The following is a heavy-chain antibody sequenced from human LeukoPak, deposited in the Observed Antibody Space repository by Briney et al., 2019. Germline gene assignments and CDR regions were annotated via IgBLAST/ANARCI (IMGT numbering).Heavy chain of an antibody. Sequence: PGGSLRLSCAASGFTFSSYWMSWVRQAPGKGLEWVANIKQDGSEKCYVDSVKGRFTISRDNAKNSLYLQMNSLRAEDTAVYYCVRAADLYYFDYWGQGTLVTVSS. CDR3: VRAADLYYFDY. CDR2: IKQDGSEK. V-gene: IGHV3-7*01. J-gene: IGHJ4*02. CDR1: GFTFSSYW.